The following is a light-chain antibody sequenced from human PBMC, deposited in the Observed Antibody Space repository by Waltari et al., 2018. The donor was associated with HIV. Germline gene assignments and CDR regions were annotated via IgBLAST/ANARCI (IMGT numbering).Light chain of an antibody. Sequence: EILMTQSPATLAVSPGDRATLSRKASQSAATYIAWYQQKPGQPIRLLIYGAGTTAAGVSRIFSGRGSTADFTLIISNLQSDDAAVYFCQQYNSSPTFGQGTKVEV. J-gene: IGKJ2*01. CDR3: QQYNSSPT. CDR2: GAG. CDR1: QSAATY. V-gene: IGKV3-15*01.